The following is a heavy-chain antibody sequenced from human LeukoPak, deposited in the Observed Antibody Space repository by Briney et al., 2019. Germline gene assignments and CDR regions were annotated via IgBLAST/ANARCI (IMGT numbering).Heavy chain of an antibody. D-gene: IGHD6-19*01. CDR2: ISAYNGNT. CDR1: GYTFTSYG. J-gene: IGHJ6*02. V-gene: IGHV1-18*01. CDR3: ARDQYSSGWGYYYCYGMDV. Sequence: GASVKVSCKASGYTFTSYGISWVRQAPGQGLEWMGWISAYNGNTNYAQKLQGRVTMTTDTSTSTAYMELRSLRSDDTAVYYCARDQYSSGWGYYYCYGMDVWGQGTTVTVSS.